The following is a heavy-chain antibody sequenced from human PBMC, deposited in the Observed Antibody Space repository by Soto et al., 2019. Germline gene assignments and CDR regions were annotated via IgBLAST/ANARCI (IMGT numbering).Heavy chain of an antibody. D-gene: IGHD5-18*01. CDR2: IYYSGST. CDR3: ARLRIQLWSLTYFDY. V-gene: IGHV4-39*01. CDR1: GGSISSSSYY. Sequence: SETLSLTCTVSGGSISSSSYYWGWIRQPPGKGLEWIGSIYYSGSTYYNPSLKSRVTISVDTSKNQFSLKLSSVTAADTAVYYCARLRIQLWSLTYFDYWGQGTLVTVSS. J-gene: IGHJ4*02.